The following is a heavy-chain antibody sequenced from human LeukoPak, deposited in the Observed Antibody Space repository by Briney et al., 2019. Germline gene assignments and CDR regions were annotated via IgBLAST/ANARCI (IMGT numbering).Heavy chain of an antibody. Sequence: GGSLRLSCAASGFTFSSYGMHWVRQAPGKGLEWVAFIRYDGSNKYYADSVKGRFTISRDNAKNSLYLEMNSLRAEDTAVYYCARSRYDSSGYYGIIGDWGQGTLVTVSS. V-gene: IGHV3-30*02. D-gene: IGHD3-22*01. CDR2: IRYDGSNK. CDR1: GFTFSSYG. CDR3: ARSRYDSSGYYGIIGD. J-gene: IGHJ4*02.